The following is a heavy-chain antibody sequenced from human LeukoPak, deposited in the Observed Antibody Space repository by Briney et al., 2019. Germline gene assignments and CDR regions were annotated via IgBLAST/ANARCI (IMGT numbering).Heavy chain of an antibody. CDR1: GYTLTELS. J-gene: IGHJ4*02. CDR2: FDTDDGVT. D-gene: IGHD1-26*01. CDR3: GTDSGSYYIPFEY. Sequence: ASVKVSCKVSGYTLTELSIHWVRQAPGKGLEGMGRFDTDDGVTIYTQKCQGRVTMTEDTSTETASMELSSLRSEDTAVYYCGTDSGSYYIPFEYWGQGALVTVSS. V-gene: IGHV1-24*01.